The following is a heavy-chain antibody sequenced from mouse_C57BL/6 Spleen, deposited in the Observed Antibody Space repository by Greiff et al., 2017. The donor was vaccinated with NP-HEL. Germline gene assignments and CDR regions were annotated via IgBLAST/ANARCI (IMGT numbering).Heavy chain of an antibody. D-gene: IGHD2-14*01. CDR3: ARDRGTGYAMDY. V-gene: IGHV3-1*01. J-gene: IGHJ4*01. CDR2: ISYSGST. Sequence: EVQRVESGPGMVKPSQSLSLTCTVTGYSITSGYDWHWIRHFPGNKLEWMGYISYSGSTNYNPSLKSRISITHDTSKNHFFLKLNSVTTEDTATYYCARDRGTGYAMDYWGQGTSVTVSS. CDR1: GYSITSGYD.